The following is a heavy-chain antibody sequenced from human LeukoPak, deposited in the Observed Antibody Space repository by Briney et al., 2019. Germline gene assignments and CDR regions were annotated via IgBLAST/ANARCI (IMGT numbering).Heavy chain of an antibody. D-gene: IGHD2-21*02. CDR1: GFMFSNYG. CDR2: IRYDGKTE. J-gene: IGHJ4*02. V-gene: IGHV3-30*02. CDR3: VRDGMVTEPINY. Sequence: GGSLRLSSVVSGFMFSNYGMHWVRQAPGKGLEWVAFIRYDGKTEHYADSVKGRLTVSRDTSKNTLYLQVNSLRVEDTAVYYCVRDGMVTEPINYWGQGTLVTVSS.